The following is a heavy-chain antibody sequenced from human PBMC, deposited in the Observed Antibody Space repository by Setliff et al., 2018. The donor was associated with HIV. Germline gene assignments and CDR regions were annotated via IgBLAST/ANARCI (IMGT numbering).Heavy chain of an antibody. D-gene: IGHD3-22*01. CDR3: ARDQKWRSHYYDSIVSSYYFDY. J-gene: IGHJ4*02. Sequence: ASVKVSCKVSGDIFTKYGFSWVRQAPGQGPEWMGIINPSGGSTTYAQKFQGRVTMTRDTSTSTFYMELSSLRSEDTAVYYCARDQKWRSHYYDSIVSSYYFDYWGQGTLVTVSS. V-gene: IGHV1-46*01. CDR2: INPSGGST. CDR1: GDIFTKYG.